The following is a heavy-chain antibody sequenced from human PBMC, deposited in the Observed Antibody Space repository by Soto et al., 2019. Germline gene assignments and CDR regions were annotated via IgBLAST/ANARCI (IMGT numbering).Heavy chain of an antibody. D-gene: IGHD2-8*02. CDR1: GYTFTSYD. V-gene: IGHV1-8*02. J-gene: IGHJ4*02. Sequence: QVQLVQSGAEMKKPGASVKVSCKASGYTFTSYDINWVRQAAGQGPEWMGSVTPRNGDTAFAQKYQGRVTLTSNSSLSKVFMELSNLRSDDTAVYYCARGGSYWARRHYFDSWGQGTLVTVSS. CDR2: VTPRNGDT. CDR3: ARGGSYWARRHYFDS.